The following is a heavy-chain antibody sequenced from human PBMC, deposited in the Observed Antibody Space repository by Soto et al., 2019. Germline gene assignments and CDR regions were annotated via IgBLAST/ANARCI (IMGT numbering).Heavy chain of an antibody. J-gene: IGHJ4*02. CDR2: IIPIFGVT. CDR1: GCTFSSYT. D-gene: IGHD1-1*01. V-gene: IGHV1-69*08. Sequence: QVQLVQSGAEVKKPGSSVKVSCKASGCTFSSYTMTWVRQAPGQGLEWLGRIIPIFGVTNYAQKFQDRVTITADRSTTTAYMELSRLRSEDTAVYYCVRDWESTTQTWGFGDSWGQGTLVTVSS. CDR3: VRDWESTTQTWGFGDS.